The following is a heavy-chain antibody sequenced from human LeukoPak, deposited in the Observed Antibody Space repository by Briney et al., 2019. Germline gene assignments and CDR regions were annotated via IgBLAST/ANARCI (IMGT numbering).Heavy chain of an antibody. D-gene: IGHD3-22*01. J-gene: IGHJ4*02. CDR2: IKQDGSEK. CDR1: GFTFSIYW. V-gene: IGHV3-7*01. CDR3: ARQRGGVYYDSSGCSFDY. Sequence: GGSLRLSCAASGFTFSIYWMSWVRQAPGKGLEWVANIKQDGSEKYYVDSVKGRFTISRDNAKNSLYLQMNSLRAEDTAVYYWARQRGGVYYDSSGCSFDYWGQGTLVTVSS.